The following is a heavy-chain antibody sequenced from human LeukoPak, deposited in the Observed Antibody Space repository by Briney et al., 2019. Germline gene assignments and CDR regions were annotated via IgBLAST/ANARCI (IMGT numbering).Heavy chain of an antibody. CDR2: IYTSGST. V-gene: IGHV4-4*07. CDR3: ARRPDYYDSSGYYYFDY. CDR1: GDSISDYS. Sequence: SETLSLTXTVSGDSISDYSWSWIRQPAGKGLEWIGRIYTSGSTNYNPSLKSRVTISVDTSKNQFSLKLSSVTAADTAVYYCARRPDYYDSSGYYYFDYWGQGTLVTVSS. D-gene: IGHD3-22*01. J-gene: IGHJ4*02.